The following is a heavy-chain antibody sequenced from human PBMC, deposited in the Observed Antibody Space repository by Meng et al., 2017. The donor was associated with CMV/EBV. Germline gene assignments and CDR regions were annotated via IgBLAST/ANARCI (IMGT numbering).Heavy chain of an antibody. CDR2: INHGGST. D-gene: IGHD3-3*01. Sequence: SETLSLTCAVYGGSFSGYYWSWIRQPPGKGLEWIGEINHGGSTNYNPSLKSRVTISVDTSKNQFSLKLSSVTAADTAVYYCARGRTRVRFLEDAFDIWGQGTMVTVSS. V-gene: IGHV4-34*01. CDR3: ARGRTRVRFLEDAFDI. CDR1: GGSFSGYY. J-gene: IGHJ3*02.